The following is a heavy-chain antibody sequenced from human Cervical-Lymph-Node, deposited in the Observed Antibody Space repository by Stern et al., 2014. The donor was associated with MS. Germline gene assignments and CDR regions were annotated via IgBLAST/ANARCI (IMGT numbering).Heavy chain of an antibody. CDR3: ARAYDRSYYYGMDV. CDR1: GYTFTGYY. V-gene: IGHV1-2*04. CDR2: INPNSGGT. D-gene: IGHD3-22*01. J-gene: IGHJ6*02. Sequence: QLVQSGAEVKKPGASVKVSCKASGYTFTGYYMHWVRQAPGQGLEWMGWINPNSGGTNYAQKFQGWVTMTRDTSISTAYMELSRLRSDDTAVYYCARAYDRSYYYGMDVWGQGTTVTVSS.